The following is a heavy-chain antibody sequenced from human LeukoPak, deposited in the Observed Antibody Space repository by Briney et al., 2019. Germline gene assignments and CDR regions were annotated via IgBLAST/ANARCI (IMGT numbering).Heavy chain of an antibody. V-gene: IGHV1-69*04. CDR1: GYTFTSYG. Sequence: ASVKVSCKASGYTFTSYGISWVRQAPGQGLEWMGRIIPILGIANYAQKFQGRVTITADKSTSTAYMELSSLRSEDTAVYYCARGYSSGWYFAWFDPWGQGTLVTVSS. CDR2: IIPILGIA. D-gene: IGHD6-19*01. CDR3: ARGYSSGWYFAWFDP. J-gene: IGHJ5*02.